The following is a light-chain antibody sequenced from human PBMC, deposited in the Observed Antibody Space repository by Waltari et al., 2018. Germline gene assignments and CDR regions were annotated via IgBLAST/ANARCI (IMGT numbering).Light chain of an antibody. CDR2: AAS. CDR1: QSISSY. J-gene: IGKJ4*01. Sequence: DIQMTQSPSSLSASVGDRVTITCRASQSISSYLNCYQQKAGKAPKLLIYAASSLQSGVPSRFSGSGSGTDFTLTISSLQPEDFATYYCQQSNSTPLTFGGGTKVEIK. V-gene: IGKV1-39*01. CDR3: QQSNSTPLT.